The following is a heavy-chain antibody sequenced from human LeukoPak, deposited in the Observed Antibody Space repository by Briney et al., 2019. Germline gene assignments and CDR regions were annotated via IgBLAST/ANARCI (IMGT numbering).Heavy chain of an antibody. V-gene: IGHV1-2*06. CDR2: INPNSGDT. J-gene: IGHJ4*02. Sequence: ASVKVSCRASGYTFTGYYMHWVRQAPGQGLEWMGRINPNSGDTNYAQKVQGRVTMTRDTSITTAYLELSGLRSDDTALFYCAREATTLPSPLGYWGQGTLVTVSS. CDR3: AREATTLPSPLGY. CDR1: GYTFTGYY. D-gene: IGHD4-17*01.